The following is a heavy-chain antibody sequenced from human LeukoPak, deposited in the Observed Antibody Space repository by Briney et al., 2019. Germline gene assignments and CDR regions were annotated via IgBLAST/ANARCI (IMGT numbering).Heavy chain of an antibody. J-gene: IGHJ4*02. V-gene: IGHV4-30-2*01. CDR3: ARFALGCSSTSCYLLGSHGDY. CDR2: IYHSGST. D-gene: IGHD2-2*01. Sequence: PSQTLSLTCTVSGGSISSGGYYWSWIRQPPGKGLEWIGYIYHSGSTYYNPSLKSRVTISVDRSKNQFSLKLSSVTAADTAVYYCARFALGCSSTSCYLLGSHGDYWGRGTLVTVSS. CDR1: GGSISSGGYY.